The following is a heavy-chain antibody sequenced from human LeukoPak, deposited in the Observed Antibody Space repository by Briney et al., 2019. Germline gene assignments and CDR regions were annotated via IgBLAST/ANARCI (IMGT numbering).Heavy chain of an antibody. V-gene: IGHV3-30*02. J-gene: IGHJ4*02. Sequence: GGSLRLSCAASGFTFSSYGMHWVRQAPGKGLEWVAFIRYDGSNKYYADSVKGRFTISRDNSKNTLYLQMNSLRAEDTAVYYCAKEFTPRGYYYDSSGQFAHWGQGTLVTVSS. CDR1: GFTFSSYG. CDR2: IRYDGSNK. CDR3: AKEFTPRGYYYDSSGQFAH. D-gene: IGHD3-22*01.